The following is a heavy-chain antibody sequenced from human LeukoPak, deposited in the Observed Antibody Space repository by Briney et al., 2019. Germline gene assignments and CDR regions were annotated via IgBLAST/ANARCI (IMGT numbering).Heavy chain of an antibody. CDR1: GYTFTSYG. CDR3: ARDLYYDTFHWSDP. D-gene: IGHD3-22*01. J-gene: IGHJ5*02. Sequence: ASVKVSCKASGYTFTSYGISWVRQAPGQGLEWMGWISAYNGNTNYAQKLQGRVTMTTDTSTSTAYMELRSLRSDDTAVYYCARDLYYDTFHWSDPWGQGTLVTVSS. V-gene: IGHV1-18*01. CDR2: ISAYNGNT.